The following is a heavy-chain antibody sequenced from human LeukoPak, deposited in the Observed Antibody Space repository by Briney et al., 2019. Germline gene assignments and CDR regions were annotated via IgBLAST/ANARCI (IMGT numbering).Heavy chain of an antibody. CDR3: AKDGRNYNSSGYYDY. D-gene: IGHD3-22*01. V-gene: IGHV3-23*01. CDR1: GFTFRSYA. J-gene: IGHJ4*02. Sequence: PGGSLRLSCAASGFTFRSYAMNWVRQAPGKGLEWVSAISGSGGSTYYADSVKGRFTISRDNSKNTLYLQMNSLRAEDTAVYYCAKDGRNYNSSGYYDYWGQGTLVTVSS. CDR2: ISGSGGST.